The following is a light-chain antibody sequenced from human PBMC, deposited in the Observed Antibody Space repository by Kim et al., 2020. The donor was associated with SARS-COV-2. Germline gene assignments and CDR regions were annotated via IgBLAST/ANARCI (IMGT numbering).Light chain of an antibody. CDR1: SSNIGSNT. CDR3: AAWDDSLNGWV. CDR2: SNN. Sequence: QRVTISCPGSSSNIGSNTVNWYRQLPGTAPKLLLYSNNQRPSGVPDRFSGSKSGTSASLAISGLQSEDEADYYCAAWDDSLNGWVFGGGTQLTVL. J-gene: IGLJ3*02. V-gene: IGLV1-44*01.